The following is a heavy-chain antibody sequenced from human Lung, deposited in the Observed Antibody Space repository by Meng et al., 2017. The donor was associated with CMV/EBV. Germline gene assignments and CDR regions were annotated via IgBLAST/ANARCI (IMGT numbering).Heavy chain of an antibody. CDR3: ARVGGMTTRVRGVRYHSGWDV. CDR2: INPDSGGT. V-gene: IGHV1-2*02. Sequence: GESXKISCKPSGYTLTDYYLHWVRQAPGQGLEWMGWINPDSGGTYFAQKFQGRVTMTRDTSISTAYMELSSLRSADTAVYYCARVGGMTTRVRGVRYHSGWDVWXQGTXVTVSS. D-gene: IGHD3-10*01. J-gene: IGHJ6*02. CDR1: GYTLTDYY.